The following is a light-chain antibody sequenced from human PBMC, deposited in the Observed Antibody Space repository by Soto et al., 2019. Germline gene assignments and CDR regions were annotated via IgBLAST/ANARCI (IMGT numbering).Light chain of an antibody. CDR3: SSYSSSSTPSYV. J-gene: IGLJ1*01. CDR1: SSDVGGYNY. Sequence: QSVLTQPASVSGSPGQSITISCTGTSSDVGGYNYVSWYQQHPGKAPQLMIYEVSNRPSGVSNRFSGSKSGNTASLTISGLQAEDEADYYCSSYSSSSTPSYVFGTGTKVTVL. V-gene: IGLV2-14*01. CDR2: EVS.